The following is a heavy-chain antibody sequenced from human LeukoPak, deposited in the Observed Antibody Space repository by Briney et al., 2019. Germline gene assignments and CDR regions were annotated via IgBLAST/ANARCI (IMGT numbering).Heavy chain of an antibody. Sequence: GASVKVSCKASGYTFTGYYMHWVRQAPGQGLEWMGWINPNSGGTNYAQKFQGRVTMTRDTSISTAYMELSRLRSDDTAVYYCARARIAAALHYMGVWGKGTTVTVSS. V-gene: IGHV1-2*02. CDR2: INPNSGGT. CDR3: ARARIAAALHYMGV. D-gene: IGHD6-13*01. J-gene: IGHJ6*03. CDR1: GYTFTGYY.